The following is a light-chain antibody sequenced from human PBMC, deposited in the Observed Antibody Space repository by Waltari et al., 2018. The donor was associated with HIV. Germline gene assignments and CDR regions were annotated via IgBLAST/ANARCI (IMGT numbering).Light chain of an antibody. J-gene: IGLJ3*02. CDR1: SSNIGSKY. V-gene: IGLV1-47*01. CDR2: RNN. Sequence: QSVLTQPPSASGTPGQRVTISCSGSSSNIGSKYVYWYQQLPGTVPKLLIYRNNQRPSGVPDRFSGSKSGTSASLAISGLRSEDEADYYCAAWDDSLSGVVFGGGTKLTVL. CDR3: AAWDDSLSGVV.